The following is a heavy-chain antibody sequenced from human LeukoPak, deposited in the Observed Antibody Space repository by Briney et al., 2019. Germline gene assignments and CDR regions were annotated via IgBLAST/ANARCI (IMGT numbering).Heavy chain of an antibody. J-gene: IGHJ5*02. CDR1: GFTFSSYA. CDR2: ISYDGSNK. D-gene: IGHD1-26*01. Sequence: GGSLRLSCAASGFTFSSYAMHWVRQAPGKGLEWVAVISYDGSNKYYADSVKGRFTISRDNSKNTLYLRMNSLRAEDTAVYYCARDQGVVGAYNWFDPWGQGTLVTVSS. V-gene: IGHV3-30-3*01. CDR3: ARDQGVVGAYNWFDP.